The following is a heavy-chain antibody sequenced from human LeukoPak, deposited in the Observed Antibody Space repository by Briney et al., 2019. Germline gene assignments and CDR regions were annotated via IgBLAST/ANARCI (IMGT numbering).Heavy chain of an antibody. CDR2: IRSDGSST. Sequence: QTGGSLRLSCAASGFTFNTYWMHWVRQAPGKGLVWVSRIRSDGSSTSYADSVRGRFTISRDNAKNTLYLQMNSLRAEDTAVYYCAGVLGVRDLAYFDYWGHGTLVTVYS. D-gene: IGHD3-10*01. CDR3: AGVLGVRDLAYFDY. CDR1: GFTFNTYW. V-gene: IGHV3-74*01. J-gene: IGHJ4*01.